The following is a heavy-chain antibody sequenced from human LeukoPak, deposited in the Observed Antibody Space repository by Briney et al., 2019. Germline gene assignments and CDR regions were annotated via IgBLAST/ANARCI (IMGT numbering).Heavy chain of an antibody. CDR2: IYYSGST. D-gene: IGHD6-13*01. Sequence: SETLSLTCTVSGGSISSYYWSWIRQPPGKGLEWIGYIYYSGSTNYNPSLNSRVTISVDTSKNQFSLRLSSVTAADTAVYYCARTYGSSGLGYFDLWGRGTLVTVSS. CDR1: GGSISSYY. J-gene: IGHJ2*01. CDR3: ARTYGSSGLGYFDL. V-gene: IGHV4-59*01.